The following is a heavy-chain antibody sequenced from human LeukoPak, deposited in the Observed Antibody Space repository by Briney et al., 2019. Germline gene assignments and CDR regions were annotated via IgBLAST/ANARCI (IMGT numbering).Heavy chain of an antibody. J-gene: IGHJ4*02. Sequence: SQTLSLTCTVSGGSISSGSYYWSPIRQPAGKGLEWIGRIYTSGSTNYNPSLKSRVTISVDTSKNQFSLKLSSVTAADTAVYYCARDSYDFWSGYYSDYWGQGTLVTVSS. V-gene: IGHV4-61*02. CDR2: IYTSGST. D-gene: IGHD3-3*01. CDR3: ARDSYDFWSGYYSDY. CDR1: GGSISSGSYY.